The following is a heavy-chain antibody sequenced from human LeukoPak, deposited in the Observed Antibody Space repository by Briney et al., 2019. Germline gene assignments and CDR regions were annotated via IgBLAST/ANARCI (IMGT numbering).Heavy chain of an antibody. CDR3: ARVSGAFRLDY. CDR1: GFTFSDYN. D-gene: IGHD1-26*01. CDR2: ISRSGSTK. V-gene: IGHV3-11*04. Sequence: GGSLRLSCAASGFTFSDYNMRWIRQAPGKGLEWVSSISRSGSTKYYADSVKGRFTISRDNTKNSLHLHMNNPRDEDTAVYYGARVSGAFRLDYWGQGTLLTVSS. J-gene: IGHJ4*02.